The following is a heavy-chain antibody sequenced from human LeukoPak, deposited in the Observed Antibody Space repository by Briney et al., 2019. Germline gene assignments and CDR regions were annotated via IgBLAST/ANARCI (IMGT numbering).Heavy chain of an antibody. D-gene: IGHD5-12*01. V-gene: IGHV3-21*01. CDR2: ISSSSNYI. CDR1: GFTFSSYS. J-gene: IGHJ4*02. CDR3: ARGGVRGYSGYDDY. Sequence: GGSLRLSCAASGFTFSSYSMNWVRQAPGKGLEWVSSISSSSNYIYYADSVKGRFTISRDNAKNSLYLQMNSLRAEDTAVYYCARGGVRGYSGYDDYWGQGTLVTVSS.